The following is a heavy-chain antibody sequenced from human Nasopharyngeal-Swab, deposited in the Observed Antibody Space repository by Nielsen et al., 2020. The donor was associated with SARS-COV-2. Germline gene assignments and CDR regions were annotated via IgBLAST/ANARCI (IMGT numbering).Heavy chain of an antibody. D-gene: IGHD5-24*01. CDR3: ARALPQKMATITGSDY. V-gene: IGHV3-21*01. CDR2: ISSSSSYI. J-gene: IGHJ4*02. Sequence: LSLTCAASGFTFSSYSMNWVRQAPGKGLEWVSSISSSSSYIYYADSVKGRFTISRDNAKNSLYLQMNSLRAEDTAVYYCARALPQKMATITGSDYWGQGTLVTVSS. CDR1: GFTFSSYS.